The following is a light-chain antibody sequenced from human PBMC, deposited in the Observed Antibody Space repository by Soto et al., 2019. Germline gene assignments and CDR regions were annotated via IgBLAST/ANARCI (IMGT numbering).Light chain of an antibody. CDR2: GAS. V-gene: IGKV3-15*01. Sequence: EIGMTQSPSTLSVSAGERATLSCRASQSVSRKLAWYQQTRGQAPRLLIYGASTRATGVPARFSGSLYGTEFTLTISNLQSEDFAVYHCQQYDKWPRTFGQGTKVDIK. CDR1: QSVSRK. CDR3: QQYDKWPRT. J-gene: IGKJ1*01.